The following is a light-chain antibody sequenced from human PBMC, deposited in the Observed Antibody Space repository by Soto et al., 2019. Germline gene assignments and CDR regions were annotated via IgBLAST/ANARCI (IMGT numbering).Light chain of an antibody. J-gene: IGLJ1*01. CDR2: DVA. CDR1: SSDVGGSNF. Sequence: QSVLTQPASVSDSPGQWITISCTGTSSDVGGSNFVSWYQQHPGKPPKLIIYDVANRPSGVSNRFSGSKSGSTASLIISSLHKEDEADYYCVSYTSSPTYVSGTGTKVTVL. CDR3: VSYTSSPTYV. V-gene: IGLV2-14*03.